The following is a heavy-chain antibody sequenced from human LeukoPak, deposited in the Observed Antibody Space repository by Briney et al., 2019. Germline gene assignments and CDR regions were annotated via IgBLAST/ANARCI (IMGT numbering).Heavy chain of an antibody. Sequence: PGGSLRLSCVASGFTFSSYSMNWVRQAPGKGLEWVSSISSSSSYIYYADSVKGRFTISRDNAKNSLYLQMNSLRAEDTAVYYCARDPGYCSGGSCQYYYYYYMDVWGKGTTVTVSS. CDR1: GFTFSSYS. J-gene: IGHJ6*03. V-gene: IGHV3-21*01. CDR3: ARDPGYCSGGSCQYYYYYYMDV. D-gene: IGHD2-15*01. CDR2: ISSSSSYI.